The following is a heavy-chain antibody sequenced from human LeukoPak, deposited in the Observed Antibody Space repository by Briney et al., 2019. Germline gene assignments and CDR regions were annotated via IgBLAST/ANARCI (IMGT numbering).Heavy chain of an antibody. CDR2: IYSGGST. J-gene: IGHJ4*02. CDR1: GFTVSSNY. Sequence: GGSLRLSCAASGFTVSSNYMSWVRQAPGKGLEWVSVIYSGGSTYYADSVKGRFTISRDNAKNSLYLQMNSLRDEDTAVYYCARDRVVVTAVHYSDYWGQGSLVTVSS. V-gene: IGHV3-53*01. CDR3: ARDRVVVTAVHYSDY. D-gene: IGHD2-21*02.